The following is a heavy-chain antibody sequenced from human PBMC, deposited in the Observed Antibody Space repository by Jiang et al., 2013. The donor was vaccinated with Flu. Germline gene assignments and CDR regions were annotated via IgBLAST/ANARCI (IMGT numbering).Heavy chain of an antibody. J-gene: IGHJ6*02. D-gene: IGHD5-18*01. V-gene: IGHV6-1*01. CDR1: GDSVSSNSAA. CDR2: TYYRSKWYN. CDR3: ARLLGSGYSYGYSYYYYYGMDV. Sequence: SQTLSLTCAIPGDSVSSNSAAWNWIRQSPSRGLEWLGRTYYRSKWYNDYAVSVKSRITINPDTSKNQFSLQLNSVTPEDTAVYYCARLLGSGYSYGYSYYYYYGMDVWGQGTTVTV.